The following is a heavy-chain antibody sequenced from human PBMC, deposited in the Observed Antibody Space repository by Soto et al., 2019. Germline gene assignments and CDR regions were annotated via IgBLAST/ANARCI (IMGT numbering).Heavy chain of an antibody. J-gene: IGHJ6*02. CDR1: GSAFTGYY. D-gene: IGHD6-13*01. V-gene: IGHV1-2*02. Sequence: GSSVQFVCTAPGSAFTGYYMHWVLQAPGQGLEWMGWVNPICSGTNYVQKFQGRVTITRVTSISTAYMELSRLRSDLTAVDYCPRVKVVRWSPYSSPHSLLYYYICRYVCFRVTTVTVSS. CDR3: PRVKVVRWSPYSSPHSLLYYYICRYV. CDR2: VNPICSGT.